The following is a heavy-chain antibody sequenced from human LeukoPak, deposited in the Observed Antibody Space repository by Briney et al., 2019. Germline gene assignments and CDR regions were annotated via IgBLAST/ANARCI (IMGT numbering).Heavy chain of an antibody. CDR3: ARDYSGYYYFDY. Sequence: SETLSLTCTVSGGSISSYYWSWIRQPPGKGLEWIGEINHSGSTYYNPSLKSRVTISVDTSKNQFSLNLSSVTAADTAVYYCARDYSGYYYFDYWGQGTLVTVSS. CDR1: GGSISSYY. D-gene: IGHD3-22*01. CDR2: INHSGST. J-gene: IGHJ4*02. V-gene: IGHV4-34*01.